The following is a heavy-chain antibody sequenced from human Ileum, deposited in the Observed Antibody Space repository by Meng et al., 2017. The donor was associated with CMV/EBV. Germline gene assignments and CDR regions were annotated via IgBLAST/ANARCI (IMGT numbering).Heavy chain of an antibody. V-gene: IGHV1-69*08. CDR3: ALFPTTPTDYHDWGGRYKNFDF. J-gene: IGHJ4*02. Sequence: YTISRVRQDPGQGLEWMGRIIPIVGTITYAQRFQGRLTITADMSMTTAYMDLSSLTSEDTAVYYCALFPTTPTDYHDWGGRYKNFDFWGQGTLVTVSS. CDR1: YT. D-gene: IGHD2-21*01. CDR2: IIPIVGTI.